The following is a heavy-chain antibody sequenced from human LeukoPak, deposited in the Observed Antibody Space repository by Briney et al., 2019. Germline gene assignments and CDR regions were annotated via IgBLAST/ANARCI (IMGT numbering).Heavy chain of an antibody. D-gene: IGHD5-24*01. Sequence: SGGSLSLSCEASGFSFSMYDMTWVRQAPGKGLEYVSSISSRSTYRFSADSVRGRFTISRDDAKNLLFLHMNSLRGDDTAAYYCARLGPGRDVSNSFDLWGQGALVTVSS. CDR3: ARLGPGRDVSNSFDL. CDR1: GFSFSMYD. CDR2: ISSRSTYR. V-gene: IGHV3-21*06. J-gene: IGHJ4*02.